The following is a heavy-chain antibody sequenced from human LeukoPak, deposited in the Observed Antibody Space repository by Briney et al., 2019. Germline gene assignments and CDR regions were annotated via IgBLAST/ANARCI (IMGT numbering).Heavy chain of an antibody. Sequence: SETLSLTCTASGDSISSYYWNWIRQSPGKGLEWIGYIYYSGSTNYNPYLKSRVTISVDTSKNQFSLKLTSVTAADTAVYYCARHASYGHFDYWGQGTLVTVSS. J-gene: IGHJ4*02. CDR3: ARHASYGHFDY. CDR1: GDSISSYY. D-gene: IGHD3-10*01. CDR2: IYYSGST. V-gene: IGHV4-59*08.